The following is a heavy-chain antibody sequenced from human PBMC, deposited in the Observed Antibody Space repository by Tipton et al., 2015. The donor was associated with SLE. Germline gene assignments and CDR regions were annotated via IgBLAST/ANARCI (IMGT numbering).Heavy chain of an antibody. CDR1: GDSITSKAYY. J-gene: IGHJ4*02. Sequence: GLVKPSETLSLTCTVSGDSITSKAYYWGWIRQPPGEGLEWIGSMYYSGPTYYNPSLKSRVSISVDTSKNLLSLRVSSLTAADTAVYFCARGGDPDYFDNWGQGTLVTVSS. V-gene: IGHV4-39*07. CDR3: ARGGDPDYFDN. D-gene: IGHD2-21*01. CDR2: MYYSGPT.